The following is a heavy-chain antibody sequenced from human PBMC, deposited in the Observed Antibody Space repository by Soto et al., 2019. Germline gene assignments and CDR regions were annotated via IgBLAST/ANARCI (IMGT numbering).Heavy chain of an antibody. CDR1: GFTFSGYG. J-gene: IGHJ6*02. CDR2: IWYDGSNK. V-gene: IGHV3-33*01. CDR3: ARDDSSGWYGNYYGMDV. Sequence: PGGSLRLSCAAAGFTFSGYGMHWVRQAPGKGLEWVAVIWYDGSNKYYAASVKGRFTISRDNSKNSLYLQMNSLRAEDTAVYYCARDDSSGWYGNYYGMDVWGQGTTVTVSS. D-gene: IGHD6-19*01.